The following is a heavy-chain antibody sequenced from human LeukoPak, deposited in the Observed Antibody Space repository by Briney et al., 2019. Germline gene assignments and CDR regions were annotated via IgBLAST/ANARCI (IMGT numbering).Heavy chain of an antibody. CDR2: IYYIGST. V-gene: IGHV4-39*07. CDR1: GGSISSSSYY. D-gene: IGHD6-13*01. J-gene: IGHJ6*02. Sequence: SQTLSLTCTVSGGSISSSSYYWGWIRQPPGKGLEWIGSIYYIGSTYYNPSLKNRVTIAVDTSKNQFSLKLSSVTAADTAVYYCARADRTTSIAAAGLYFYYYGMDVWGQGTTVSVSS. CDR3: ARADRTTSIAAAGLYFYYYGMDV.